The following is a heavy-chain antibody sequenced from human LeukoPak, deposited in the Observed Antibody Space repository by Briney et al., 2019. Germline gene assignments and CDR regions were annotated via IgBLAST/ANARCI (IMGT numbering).Heavy chain of an antibody. Sequence: GGSLRLSCAASGFSFTAAWMSWVRQAPGKGPEWVGRIKSKGGGETTDYAAPVKCRITISRYDSKKTLYLQMNGVKDEDSAWYYCTWQTTYASWRMDYWGLGTLVTVSS. D-gene: IGHD1-1*01. CDR3: TWQTTYASWRMDY. J-gene: IGHJ4*02. CDR2: IKSKGGGETT. V-gene: IGHV3-15*01. CDR1: GFSFTAAW.